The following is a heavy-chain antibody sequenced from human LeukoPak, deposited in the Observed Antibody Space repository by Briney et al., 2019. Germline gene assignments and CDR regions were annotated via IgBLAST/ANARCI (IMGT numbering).Heavy chain of an antibody. J-gene: IGHJ4*02. CDR2: ISGSGDST. CDR1: GFTFSSYD. Sequence: GGSLRLSCAASGFTFSSYDMSWVRQAPGKALEWVSGISGSGDSTYYADSVKGRFTISRDNSKNTLYAQMNSLRAEDTAVYYCAKYDGYSCFDYWGQGTLVTVSS. V-gene: IGHV3-23*01. CDR3: AKYDGYSCFDY. D-gene: IGHD5-24*01.